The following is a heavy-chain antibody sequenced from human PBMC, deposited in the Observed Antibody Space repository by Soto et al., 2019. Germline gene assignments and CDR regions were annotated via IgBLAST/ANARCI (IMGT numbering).Heavy chain of an antibody. J-gene: IGHJ4*02. CDR2: ISHHGFN. D-gene: IGHD7-27*01. CDR1: GVSVSDYSYQ. V-gene: IGHV4-61*01. CDR3: ARDYWGSLDY. Sequence: PSETLSLTCTVSGVSVSDYSYQWSWIRLPPGKGLEWIGYISHHGFNNYSPSLKSRVTISVSTSNNQFSLNLRSVTAADTAIYYCARDYWGSLDYWGQGTPVTVSS.